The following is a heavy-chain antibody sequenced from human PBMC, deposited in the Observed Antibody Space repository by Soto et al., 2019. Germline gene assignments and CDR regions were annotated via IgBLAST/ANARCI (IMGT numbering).Heavy chain of an antibody. V-gene: IGHV3-23*01. J-gene: IGHJ4*02. Sequence: GGSLRLSCAASGFTFSSYAMSWVRQAPGKGLEWVSAISGSGGSTYYADSVKGRFTISRDNSKNTLYLQMNSLRAEDTAVYYCARRYQLQQTIDYWGQGTLVTVSS. CDR3: ARRYQLQQTIDY. D-gene: IGHD2-2*01. CDR2: ISGSGGST. CDR1: GFTFSSYA.